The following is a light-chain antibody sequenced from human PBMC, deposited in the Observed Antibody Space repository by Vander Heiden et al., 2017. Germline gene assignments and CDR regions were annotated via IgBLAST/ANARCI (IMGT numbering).Light chain of an antibody. V-gene: IGLV3-21*02. J-gene: IGLJ2*01. CDR2: DDS. Sequence: SYVLTQPPSVALAPGPTARITCGGNNIGSRSEEWYQQNPGQSPVLVGYDDSDRRRGIAERVSGSSSEYTATLITTPVEAGEEADDYYQVWDNNSDHQGVVFGGGTKLTVL. CDR3: QVWDNNSDHQGVV. CDR1: NIGSRS.